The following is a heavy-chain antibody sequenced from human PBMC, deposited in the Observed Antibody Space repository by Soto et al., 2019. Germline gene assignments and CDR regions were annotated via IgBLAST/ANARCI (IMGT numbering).Heavy chain of an antibody. CDR1: GFTFSSYW. CDR3: AGLWHWYFDL. V-gene: IGHV3-7*03. Sequence: EVQLVESGGGLVQPGGSLRLSCAASGFTFSSYWMSWVRQAPGKGLEWVANIKQDRSEKYYVDSVKGRFTISRDNAKNPQYRQMKSVRAEDTAVYYCAGLWHWYFDLWGRGTLVTVSS. J-gene: IGHJ2*01. CDR2: IKQDRSEK.